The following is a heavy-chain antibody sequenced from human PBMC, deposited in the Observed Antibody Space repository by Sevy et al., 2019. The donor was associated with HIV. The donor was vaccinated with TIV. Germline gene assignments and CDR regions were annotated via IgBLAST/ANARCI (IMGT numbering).Heavy chain of an antibody. V-gene: IGHV1-69*06. D-gene: IGHD1-1*01. CDR1: GGSISSYL. CDR3: ARDYSMAASGTPSAFDI. J-gene: IGHJ3*02. Sequence: ASVKVSCKLSGGSISSYLVTWVRQAPGQGLEWMGGIIPMIGSPNYAQRFQGRLTITADTSTKTAYMDLSSLSSEDTAVYYCARDYSMAASGTPSAFDIWGQGTMVTVSS. CDR2: IIPMIGSP.